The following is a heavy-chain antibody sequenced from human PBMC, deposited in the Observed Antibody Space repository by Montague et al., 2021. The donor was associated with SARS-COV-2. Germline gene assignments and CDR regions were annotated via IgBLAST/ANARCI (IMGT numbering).Heavy chain of an antibody. CDR2: ISYDGSNK. CDR3: ARVLGGYYGMDV. J-gene: IGHJ6*02. V-gene: IGHV3-30-3*01. D-gene: IGHD2/OR15-2a*01. CDR1: GFPFSSYA. Sequence: SLRLSCAASGFPFSSYAMHWVRQAPGKGLEWVAVISYDGSNKYYADSVKGRFTISRDNSKNTLYLQMNSLRAEDTAVYYCARVLGGYYGMDVWGQGTTVTVSS.